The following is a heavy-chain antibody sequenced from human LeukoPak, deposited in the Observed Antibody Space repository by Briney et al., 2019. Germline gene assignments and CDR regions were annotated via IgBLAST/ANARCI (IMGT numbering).Heavy chain of an antibody. CDR1: GGSVSSGSYY. CDR3: ARDRGGTYDY. D-gene: IGHD1-26*01. J-gene: IGHJ4*02. V-gene: IGHV4-61*01. Sequence: SETLSLTCTVSGGSVSSGSYYWSWIRQPPEKGLERIGYISYIGSTNYNPSLKSRLTISVDTSKNQFSLRLSSVTAADTAVYYCARDRGGTYDYWGQGTLVTVSS. CDR2: ISYIGST.